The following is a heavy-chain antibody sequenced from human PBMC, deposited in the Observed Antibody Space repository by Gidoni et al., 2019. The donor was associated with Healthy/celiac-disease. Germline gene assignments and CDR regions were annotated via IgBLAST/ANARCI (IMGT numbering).Heavy chain of an antibody. Sequence: QVQLQESGSGLVQPSPTLSLTCTVSGGSISSGGYYWSWIRQHPGKVLEWFGYIYYSGSTYYNPSLKSRVTISVDTSKNQFSLKLSSGTAADTAVYYCARDGARIVGAYFDYWGQGTLVTVSS. CDR1: GGSISSGGYY. D-gene: IGHD1-26*01. CDR2: IYYSGST. CDR3: ARDGARIVGAYFDY. J-gene: IGHJ4*02. V-gene: IGHV4-31*03.